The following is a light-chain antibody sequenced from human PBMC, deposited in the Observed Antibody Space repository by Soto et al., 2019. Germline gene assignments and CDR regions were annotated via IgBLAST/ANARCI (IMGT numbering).Light chain of an antibody. V-gene: IGLV2-23*02. CDR2: DVS. CDR1: SSDVGSYNL. J-gene: IGLJ1*01. Sequence: SGLTQPASVSGSPGQSITISCTGTSSDVGSYNLVTWYQHNPGKAPKLLIYDVSKWPSGVSNRFSGSKSGNTASLTIFGLQAEDEADYYCCSYTSGSTYVFGTGTKVTVL. CDR3: CSYTSGSTYV.